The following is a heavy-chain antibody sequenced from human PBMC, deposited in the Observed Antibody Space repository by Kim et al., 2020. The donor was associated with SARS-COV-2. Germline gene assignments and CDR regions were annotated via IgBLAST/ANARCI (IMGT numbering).Heavy chain of an antibody. V-gene: IGHV3-33*05. Sequence: GGSLRLSCAASGFTFSSYGMHWVRQAPGKGLEWVAVISYDGSNKYYADSVKGRFTISRDNSKNTLYLQMNSLRAEDTAVYYCARDRTPKYYDILTGYYRGYYYYGMDVWGQGTTVTVSS. CDR3: ARDRTPKYYDILTGYYRGYYYYGMDV. D-gene: IGHD3-9*01. CDR2: ISYDGSNK. CDR1: GFTFSSYG. J-gene: IGHJ6*02.